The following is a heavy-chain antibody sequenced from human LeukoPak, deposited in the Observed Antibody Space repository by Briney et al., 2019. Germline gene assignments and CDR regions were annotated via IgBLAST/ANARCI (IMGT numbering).Heavy chain of an antibody. CDR3: ARVGYSYGYFDY. V-gene: IGHV3-21*01. J-gene: IGHJ4*02. CDR2: IGSSSSYI. D-gene: IGHD5-18*01. Sequence: PGGSLRLSCAASGFTFSSYSMNWVRQAPGKGLEWVSSIGSSSSYIYYADSVKGRFTISRDNAKNSLYLQMNSLRAEDTAVYYCARVGYSYGYFDYWGQGTLVTVSS. CDR1: GFTFSSYS.